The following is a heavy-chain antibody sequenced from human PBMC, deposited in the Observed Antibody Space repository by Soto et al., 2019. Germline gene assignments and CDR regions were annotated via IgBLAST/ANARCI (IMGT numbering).Heavy chain of an antibody. Sequence: SETMSLTCAVYGGSFRGYYWSWIRQPPGKGLEWIGEINHRGSTNYNPSLKSRVTISVDTSKNQFSLKLSSVTAADTAVYYCAGSRRVWTNSGSYYGYHYYGMDVWGQGTTVTVSS. V-gene: IGHV4-34*01. CDR2: INHRGST. J-gene: IGHJ6*02. CDR3: AGSRRVWTNSGSYYGYHYYGMDV. CDR1: GGSFRGYY. D-gene: IGHD3-10*01.